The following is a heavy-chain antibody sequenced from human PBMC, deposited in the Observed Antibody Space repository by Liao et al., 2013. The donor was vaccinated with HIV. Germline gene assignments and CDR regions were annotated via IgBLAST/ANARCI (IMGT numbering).Heavy chain of an antibody. J-gene: IGHJ3*02. CDR2: IYTSGST. V-gene: IGHV4-61*02. D-gene: IGHD3-10*01. CDR1: GGSISSGSSY. CDR3: ARHKGQLTMANAFDI. Sequence: QVQLQESGPGLVKPSQTLSLTCTVSGGSISSGSSYWSWIRQPAGKGLEWIGRIYTSGSTNYNPSLKSRVTISVDTSKNQFSLKLSSVTAADTALYYCARHKGQLTMANAFDIWGQGTSVTVSS.